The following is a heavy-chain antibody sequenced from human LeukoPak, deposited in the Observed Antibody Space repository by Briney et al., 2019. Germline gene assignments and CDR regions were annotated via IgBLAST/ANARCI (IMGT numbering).Heavy chain of an antibody. Sequence: GESLKISCKGSGYSFTSYWIGWVRRMPGKGLGWMGIIYPGDSDTRYSPSFQGQVTISADKSISTAYLQWSSLKASDTAMYYCARQCIDSSGYYYPFDYWGQGTLVTVSS. V-gene: IGHV5-51*01. CDR2: IYPGDSDT. J-gene: IGHJ4*02. D-gene: IGHD3-22*01. CDR3: ARQCIDSSGYYYPFDY. CDR1: GYSFTSYW.